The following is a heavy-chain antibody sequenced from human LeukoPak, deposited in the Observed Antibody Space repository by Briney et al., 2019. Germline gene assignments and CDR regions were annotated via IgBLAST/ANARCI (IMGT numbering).Heavy chain of an antibody. V-gene: IGHV3-74*03. J-gene: IGHJ4*02. D-gene: IGHD6-13*01. CDR1: GFTFSSDW. CDR3: ARGKQDFDS. Sequence: PGGSLRLSCAASGFTFSSDWMHWVRQVPGKGLVWVSGIKSDGITTTYADSVKGRFTISRDNAKNTMYLQMNSLRAEDMAVYYCARGKQDFDSWGQGTLVTVSS. CDR2: IKSDGITT.